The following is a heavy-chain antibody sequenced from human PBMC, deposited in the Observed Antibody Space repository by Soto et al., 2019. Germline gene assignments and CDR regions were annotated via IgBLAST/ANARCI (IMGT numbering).Heavy chain of an antibody. CDR3: TPKWGHVRGGAFDP. Sequence: EVHLLESGGGLVQPGGSLRLSCAASGFTFSGYAMSWVRQAPGKGPEWVAFITAGSEDTSYADSVKGRFSISRDDSRNTLYLQLNRLRVEGTALYYCTPKWGHVRGGAFDPWGQGTLVTVSS. J-gene: IGHJ5*02. D-gene: IGHD3-10*02. CDR1: GFTFSGYA. V-gene: IGHV3-23*01. CDR2: ITAGSEDT.